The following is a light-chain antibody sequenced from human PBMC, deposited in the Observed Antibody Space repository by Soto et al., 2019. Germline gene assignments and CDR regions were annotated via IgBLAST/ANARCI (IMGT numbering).Light chain of an antibody. CDR2: EVS. CDR1: SSDVGDNY. V-gene: IGLV2-8*01. J-gene: IGLJ1*01. CDR3: SAYAGSNNFG. Sequence: QSVVTQPPSASGSRGQSVTISCTGTSSDVGDNYVSWYQQHLGKAPKLIIYEVSQRPSGVPDRFSGSKSGNTASLTVSGLRTEVLVDYSCSAYAGSNNFGFGSGTKVTVL.